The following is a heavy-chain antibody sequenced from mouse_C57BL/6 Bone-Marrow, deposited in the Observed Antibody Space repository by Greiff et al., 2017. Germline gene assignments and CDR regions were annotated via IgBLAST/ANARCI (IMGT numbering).Heavy chain of an antibody. V-gene: IGHV1-50*01. CDR1: GYTFTSYW. CDR3: AREADNGSSYPFPD. J-gene: IGHJ3*01. D-gene: IGHD1-1*01. Sequence: VQLQQPGAELVKPGASVKLSCKASGYTFTSYWMQWVKQRPGQGLEWIGEIDPADSCTNYNEKFKGKATLTVDTSSSTAYMQLSSLTSEDSAVYYCAREADNGSSYPFPDWGQGTLVTVSA. CDR2: IDPADSCT.